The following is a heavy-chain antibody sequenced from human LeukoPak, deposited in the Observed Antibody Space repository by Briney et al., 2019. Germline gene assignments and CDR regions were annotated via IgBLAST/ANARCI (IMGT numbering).Heavy chain of an antibody. V-gene: IGHV3-48*01. CDR2: INSRSSSI. Sequence: TGGSLRLSCAASGFTFSSYGMHWVRQAPGKGLEWVSYINSRSSSIDYAGSVKGRFTISRDNAKNSLYLQINSLRAEDTAIYYCAREPNFDDHAFDYWGQGTLVTVSS. J-gene: IGHJ4*02. CDR3: AREPNFDDHAFDY. CDR1: GFTFSSYG. D-gene: IGHD1-14*01.